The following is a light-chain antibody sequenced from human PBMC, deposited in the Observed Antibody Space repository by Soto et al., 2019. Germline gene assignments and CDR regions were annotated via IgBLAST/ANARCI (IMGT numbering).Light chain of an antibody. V-gene: IGKV3-20*01. J-gene: IGKJ2*01. CDR1: QSISSSY. CDR3: QFFGSSRYT. Sequence: EIVLTQSPGTLSLSPGERATLACRASQSISSSYLAWYQQKPGQAPRLLIYGASSRATGIPDRFSGSGSGTGFTLTISRLEPEAFAVYYCQFFGSSRYTFGQGTKLEIK. CDR2: GAS.